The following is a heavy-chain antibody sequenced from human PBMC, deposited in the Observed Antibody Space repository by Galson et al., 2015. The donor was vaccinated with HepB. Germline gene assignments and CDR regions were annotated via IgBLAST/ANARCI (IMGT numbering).Heavy chain of an antibody. V-gene: IGHV4-34*01. J-gene: IGHJ6*03. CDR1: GGSFSGYY. CDR3: AREVCSGGSCYLRYYYYYYMDV. D-gene: IGHD2-15*01. Sequence: ETLSLTCAVYGGSFSGYYWSWIRQPPGKGLEWIGEINHSGSTNYNPSLKSRVTISVDTSKNQFSLKLSSVTAADTAVYYCAREVCSGGSCYLRYYYYYYMDVWGKGTTVTVSS. CDR2: INHSGST.